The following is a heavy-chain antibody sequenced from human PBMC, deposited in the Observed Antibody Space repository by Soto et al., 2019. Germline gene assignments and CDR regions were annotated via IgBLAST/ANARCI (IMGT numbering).Heavy chain of an antibody. J-gene: IGHJ3*02. V-gene: IGHV3-30*18. CDR3: AKDRLRYFDWDAFDI. CDR1: GFTFSSYG. CDR2: ISYDGSNK. D-gene: IGHD3-9*01. Sequence: QVQLVESGGGVVQPGRSLRLSCAASGFTFSSYGMHWVRQAPGKGLEWVAVISYDGSNKYYADSVKGRFTISRDNSKNTLYLQMNGLRAEDTAVYYCAKDRLRYFDWDAFDIWGQGTMVTVSS.